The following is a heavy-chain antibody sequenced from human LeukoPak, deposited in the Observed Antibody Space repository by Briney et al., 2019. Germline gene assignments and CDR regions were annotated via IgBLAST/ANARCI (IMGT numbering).Heavy chain of an antibody. V-gene: IGHV4-34*01. CDR3: ARVVLLWFGELLYYYYYMDV. CDR2: INHSGST. CDR1: GGSFSGYY. Sequence: SETLSLTCAVYGGSFSGYYWSWIRQPPGKGLEWIGEINHSGSTNYNPSLESRVTISVDTSKNQFSLKLSSVTAADTAVYYCARVVLLWFGELLYYYYYMDVWGKGTTVTISS. D-gene: IGHD3-10*01. J-gene: IGHJ6*03.